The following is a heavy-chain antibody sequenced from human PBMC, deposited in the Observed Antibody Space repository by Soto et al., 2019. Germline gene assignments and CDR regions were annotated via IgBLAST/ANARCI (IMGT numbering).Heavy chain of an antibody. D-gene: IGHD3-9*01. Sequence: HLQLQESGPGLVKPSETLSLMCSVSDDSINSDKFYWGWIRQPPGKGLEWIGSIYYRGNAYYNPSLQTRVTIPLAKSKSQFSLKLNSVTAADSAVYFCARLEGLATISYYFDFWGPGALVTVSS. J-gene: IGHJ4*02. CDR3: ARLEGLATISYYFDF. V-gene: IGHV4-39*01. CDR2: IYYRGNA. CDR1: DDSINSDKFY.